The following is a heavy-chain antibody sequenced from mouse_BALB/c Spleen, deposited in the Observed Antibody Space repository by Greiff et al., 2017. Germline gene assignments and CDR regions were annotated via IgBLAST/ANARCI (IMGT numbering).Heavy chain of an antibody. Sequence: VQLKQSGPELVKPGASVKIPCKASGYTFTDYNMDWVKQSHGKSLEWIGDINPNNGGTIYNQKFKGKATLTVDKSSSTAYMELRSLTSEDTAVYYCARRGLVYYAMDYWGQGTSVTVSS. V-gene: IGHV1-18*01. CDR3: ARRGLVYYAMDY. CDR2: INPNNGGT. CDR1: GYTFTDYN. D-gene: IGHD2-10*02. J-gene: IGHJ4*01.